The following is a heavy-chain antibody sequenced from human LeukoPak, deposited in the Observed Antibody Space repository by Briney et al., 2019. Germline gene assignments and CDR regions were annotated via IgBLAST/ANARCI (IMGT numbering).Heavy chain of an antibody. D-gene: IGHD6-13*01. V-gene: IGHV1-69*13. CDR3: ARDNAAAGAEYFQH. CDR1: GYTFTSYG. Sequence: SVKVSCKASGYTFTSYGISWVRQAPGQGLEWMGGIIPIFGTANYAQKFQGRVTITADESTSTAYMELSSLRSEDTAVYYCARDNAAAGAEYFQHWGQGTLVTVSS. CDR2: IIPIFGTA. J-gene: IGHJ1*01.